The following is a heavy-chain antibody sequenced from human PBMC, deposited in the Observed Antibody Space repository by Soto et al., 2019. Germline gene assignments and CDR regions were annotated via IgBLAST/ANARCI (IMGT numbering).Heavy chain of an antibody. CDR3: ASLPLTYCSSTSCYPRSWFDP. Sequence: PSETLSLTCTVSGGSISSYYWSWIRQPPGKGLEWIGYIYYSGSTNYNPSLKSRVTISVDTSKNQFSLKLSSVTAADTAVYYYASLPLTYCSSTSCYPRSWFDPWGQGTLVTVSS. D-gene: IGHD2-2*01. J-gene: IGHJ5*02. V-gene: IGHV4-59*08. CDR2: IYYSGST. CDR1: GGSISSYY.